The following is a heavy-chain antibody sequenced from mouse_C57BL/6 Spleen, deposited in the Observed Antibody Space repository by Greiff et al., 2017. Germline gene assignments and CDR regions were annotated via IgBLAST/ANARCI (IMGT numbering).Heavy chain of an antibody. CDR3: ARHPLRPYAMDY. CDR1: GFTFSSYG. J-gene: IGHJ4*01. CDR2: ISSGGSYT. V-gene: IGHV5-6*01. Sequence: EVKLMESGGDLVKPGGSLKLSCAASGFTFSSYGMSWVRQTPDKRLEWVATISSGGSYTYYPDSVKGRFTISRDNAKNTLYLQMSSLKSEDTAMYYCARHPLRPYAMDYWGQGTSVTGSS. D-gene: IGHD1-2*01.